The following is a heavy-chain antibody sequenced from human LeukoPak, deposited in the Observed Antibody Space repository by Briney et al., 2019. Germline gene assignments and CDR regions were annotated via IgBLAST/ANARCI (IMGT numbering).Heavy chain of an antibody. V-gene: IGHV7-4-1*02. Sequence: GASVKVSCKASGYTFTSYAMNWVRQAPGQGLEWMGWINTNTGNPTYAQGFTGRFVFSLDTSVSTAYLQISSLKAEDTAVYYCASLWFGESLYYYYYYGMDVWGQGTTVTVSS. CDR3: ASLWFGESLYYYYYYGMDV. D-gene: IGHD3-10*01. CDR2: INTNTGNP. CDR1: GYTFTSYA. J-gene: IGHJ6*02.